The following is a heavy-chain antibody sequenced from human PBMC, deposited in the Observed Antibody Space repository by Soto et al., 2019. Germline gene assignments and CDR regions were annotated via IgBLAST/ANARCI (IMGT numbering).Heavy chain of an antibody. CDR2: IYHSGST. J-gene: IGHJ4*02. CDR3: ARAISNYEVYYWDY. D-gene: IGHD4-4*01. Sequence: PSETLSLTCAVSGGSISSGGYSWSWIRQPPGKGLEWIGYIYHSGSTYYNPSLKSRVTISVDRSKNQFSLKLSSVTAADTAVYYCARAISNYEVYYWDYWGQGTLVPVS. CDR1: GGSISSGGYS. V-gene: IGHV4-30-2*01.